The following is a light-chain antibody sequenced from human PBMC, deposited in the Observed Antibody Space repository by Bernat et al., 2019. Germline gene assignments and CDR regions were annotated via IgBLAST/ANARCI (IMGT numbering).Light chain of an antibody. CDR2: EVT. V-gene: IGLV2-8*01. J-gene: IGLJ3*02. CDR1: SSDVGGYNY. CDR3: SSYAGSSNCV. Sequence: QSALTQPPSASGSPGQSVTISCTGTSSDVGGYNYVSWYQQHPGKAPKLMIYEVTKRPSGVPDRFSGSKSGNTASLTVSGLQAEDEADYYCSSYAGSSNCVFGGGTQPTVL.